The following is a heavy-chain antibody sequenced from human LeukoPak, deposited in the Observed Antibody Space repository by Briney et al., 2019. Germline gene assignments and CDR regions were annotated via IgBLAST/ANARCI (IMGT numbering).Heavy chain of an antibody. CDR1: GGSISSGDCY. CDR2: IYYSGST. Sequence: PSETLSLTCTVSGGSISSGDCYWSWIRQPPGKGLEWIGYIYYSGSTYYNPSLKSRITIAVDTSKNQFSLRLRSVTAADTAVYYCARDPRSSGYYFGTFDYWGQGILVTVSS. D-gene: IGHD3-22*01. CDR3: ARDPRSSGYYFGTFDY. J-gene: IGHJ4*02. V-gene: IGHV4-30-4*01.